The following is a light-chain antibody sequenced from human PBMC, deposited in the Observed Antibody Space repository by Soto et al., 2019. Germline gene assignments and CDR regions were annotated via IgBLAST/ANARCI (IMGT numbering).Light chain of an antibody. Sequence: SYELTQPLSVSVALGQTARITCGGNNIGTKSVHWYQQKPGQAPVLVIYRDNNRPSGIPERFSGSNSGNTATLTISRAQAGDEADYCCQVWDSSTVVFGGGTKLTVL. CDR2: RDN. V-gene: IGLV3-9*01. CDR3: QVWDSSTVV. J-gene: IGLJ2*01. CDR1: NIGTKS.